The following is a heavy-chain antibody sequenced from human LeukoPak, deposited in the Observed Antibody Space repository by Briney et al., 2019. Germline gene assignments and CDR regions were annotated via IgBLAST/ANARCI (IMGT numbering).Heavy chain of an antibody. CDR2: IYYSGST. V-gene: IGHV4-39*07. CDR3: ARYGVDFDY. D-gene: IGHD4-17*01. Sequence: SETLSLTCTVSGGSISSSSYYWGWIRQPPGKGLEWIGSIYYSGSTYYNPPLKSRVTISVDTSKNQFSLKLSSVTAADTAVYYCARYGVDFDYWGQGTLVTVSS. J-gene: IGHJ4*02. CDR1: GGSISSSSYY.